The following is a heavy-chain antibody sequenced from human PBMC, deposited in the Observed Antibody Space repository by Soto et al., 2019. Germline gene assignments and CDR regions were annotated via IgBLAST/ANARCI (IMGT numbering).Heavy chain of an antibody. Sequence: QVQLVQSGAEVKKPGASVKVPCKASGYSFTNFAIHWVRQAPGQRPEWVGWINTGNGNTKYSQKFQGRVTISRDTSANTAYMELSSLRSEDTAVYYCARCHYRQFRVDYWGQGTLVTVSS. CDR3: ARCHYRQFRVDY. CDR1: GYSFTNFA. D-gene: IGHD1-26*01. V-gene: IGHV1-3*04. J-gene: IGHJ4*01. CDR2: INTGNGNT.